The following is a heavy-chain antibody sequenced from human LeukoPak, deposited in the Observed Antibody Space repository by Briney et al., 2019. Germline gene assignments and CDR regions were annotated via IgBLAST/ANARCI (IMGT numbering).Heavy chain of an antibody. CDR3: ARTAGWSYGFDY. V-gene: IGHV4-31*03. CDR1: GGSISTGGYH. J-gene: IGHJ4*02. Sequence: SETLSLTCTVSGGSISTGGYHWTWIRQHPGKGLEWIGYIYNSGTTYYNPSLESRVTISGDTSKNQFSLKLNSVTAADTAVYYCARTAGWSYGFDYWGQGTLVTVSS. D-gene: IGHD5-18*01. CDR2: IYNSGTT.